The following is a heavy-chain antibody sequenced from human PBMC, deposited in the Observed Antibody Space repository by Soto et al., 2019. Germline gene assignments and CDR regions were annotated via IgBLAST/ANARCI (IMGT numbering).Heavy chain of an antibody. D-gene: IGHD2-2*02. CDR1: GFTFSNAW. J-gene: IGHJ4*02. V-gene: IGHV3-15*01. CDR2: IKSKTDGGTT. Sequence: GGSLRLSCAASGFTFSNAWMSWVRQAPGKGLEWVGRIKSKTDGGTTDYAAPVKGRFTISRDDSKNTLYLQMNSLKTEDTAVYXCTTRGYCSSTSCYTDYWGQGTLVTVSS. CDR3: TTRGYCSSTSCYTDY.